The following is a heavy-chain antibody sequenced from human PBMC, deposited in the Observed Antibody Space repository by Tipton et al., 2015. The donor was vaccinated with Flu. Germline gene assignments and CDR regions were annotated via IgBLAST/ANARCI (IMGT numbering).Heavy chain of an antibody. V-gene: IGHV4-59*12. D-gene: IGHD4/OR15-4a*01. J-gene: IGHJ5*02. Sequence: TLSLTCGVSGDSFTGYWWSWIRQFPGQGLEWIGSIYSSGITNYSPSLKRRVTVSKDTSMNQFSLRLTSVTAADTAVYYCARGVLIGGKRFDTWGLGTLVTVAS. CDR1: GDSFTGYW. CDR2: IYSSGIT. CDR3: ARGVLIGGKRFDT.